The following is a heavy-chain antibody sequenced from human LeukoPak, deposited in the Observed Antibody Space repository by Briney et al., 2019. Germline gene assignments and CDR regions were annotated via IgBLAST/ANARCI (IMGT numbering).Heavy chain of an antibody. CDR2: ISYDGSNK. V-gene: IGHV3-30-3*01. J-gene: IGHJ6*02. D-gene: IGHD1-26*01. CDR3: ARDYSWDFLAYYYGMDV. Sequence: GGSLRLSCAASGFTFSSYAMHWVRQAPGKGLEWVAVISYDGSNKYYADSVKGRFTISRDNSKNTLYLQMNSLRAEDTAVYYCARDYSWDFLAYYYGMDVWGQGTTVTVSS. CDR1: GFTFSSYA.